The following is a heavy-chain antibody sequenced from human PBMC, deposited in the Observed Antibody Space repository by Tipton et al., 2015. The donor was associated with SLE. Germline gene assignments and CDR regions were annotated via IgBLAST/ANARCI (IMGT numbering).Heavy chain of an antibody. Sequence: GSLRLSCAASGFTFSNYAMSWVRQAPGKGLEWVSAISGSGGSTYFADSVKGRFTISRDNSKNTLYLQMNSLRAEDTAVYYCAKHIQNIVVVAPDYWGQGTLVTVSS. V-gene: IGHV3-23*01. CDR1: GFTFSNYA. D-gene: IGHD2-21*01. CDR2: ISGSGGST. CDR3: AKHIQNIVVVAPDY. J-gene: IGHJ4*02.